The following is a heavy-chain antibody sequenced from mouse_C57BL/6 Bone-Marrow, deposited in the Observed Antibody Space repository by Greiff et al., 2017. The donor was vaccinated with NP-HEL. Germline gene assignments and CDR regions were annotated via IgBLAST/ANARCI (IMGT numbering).Heavy chain of an antibody. CDR3: ARSPLWLRRNYYAMDY. CDR2: ISYSGST. V-gene: IGHV3-8*01. J-gene: IGHJ4*01. D-gene: IGHD2-2*01. Sequence: EVKLQQSGPGLAKPSQTLSLTCSVTGYSITSDYWNWIRKFPGNKLEYMGYISYSGSTYYNPSPKSRISITRDTSKNQYYLQLNSVTTEDTATYYGARSPLWLRRNYYAMDYWGQGTSVTVSS. CDR1: GYSITSDY.